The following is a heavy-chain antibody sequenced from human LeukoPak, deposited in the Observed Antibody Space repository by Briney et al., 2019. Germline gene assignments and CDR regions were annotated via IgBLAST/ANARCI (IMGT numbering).Heavy chain of an antibody. CDR2: IFTTGST. Sequence: SEALSLTCTVSGASVSEYYWSWVRQPAGKGLEWIGRIFTTGSTDYNPSIKSRVTMSRDRSKNQLFLTLTSVTAADTAVYYCARASDSIFSYYYHMDLWGKGITVTVSS. V-gene: IGHV4-4*07. CDR3: ARASDSIFSYYYHMDL. CDR1: GASVSEYY. J-gene: IGHJ6*03. D-gene: IGHD3-3*02.